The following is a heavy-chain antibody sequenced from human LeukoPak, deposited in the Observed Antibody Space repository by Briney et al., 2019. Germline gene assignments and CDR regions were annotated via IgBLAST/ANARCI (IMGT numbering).Heavy chain of an antibody. J-gene: IGHJ5*02. D-gene: IGHD2-2*01. CDR3: ARGGRRVPAAKPIDP. Sequence: EASVKVSCKASGYTFTSYDINWVRQATGQGLEWMGWMNSNSGNTGYAQKFQGRVTITRNTSISAAYMELSSLRSEDTAVYYCARGGRRVPAAKPIDPWGQGTLVTVSS. CDR1: GYTFTSYD. CDR2: MNSNSGNT. V-gene: IGHV1-8*03.